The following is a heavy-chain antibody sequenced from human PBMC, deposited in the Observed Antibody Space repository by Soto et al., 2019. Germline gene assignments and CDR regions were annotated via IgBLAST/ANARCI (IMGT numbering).Heavy chain of an antibody. Sequence: SETLSLTCDVSGDFIGSGDYYWTWIRQPPGKGLEYIGYIYNNGNTNYNPSLKSRATISVDTSKNQCSLKLTSVTAADSAVYFCARTVMPVGNLAAFDHWGQGVLVTVSS. D-gene: IGHD7-27*01. CDR3: ARTVMPVGNLAAFDH. J-gene: IGHJ4*02. CDR1: GDFIGSGDYY. V-gene: IGHV4-61*08. CDR2: IYNNGNT.